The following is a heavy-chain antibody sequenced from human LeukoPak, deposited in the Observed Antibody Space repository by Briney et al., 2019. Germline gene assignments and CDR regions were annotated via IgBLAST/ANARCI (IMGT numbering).Heavy chain of an antibody. D-gene: IGHD3-22*01. V-gene: IGHV6-1*01. J-gene: IGHJ4*02. CDR2: TYYRSEWYN. CDR1: GASFSSNGAA. CDR3: ARQSISGSSLSYFDY. Sequence: SQTLSLTCAISGASFSSNGAAWNWIRQSPSRGLEWLGRTYYRSEWYNDYAVSVKSRITINPDTSKNQFSLQLNSVTPEDTAGYYCARQSISGSSLSYFDYWGQGTLVNVSS.